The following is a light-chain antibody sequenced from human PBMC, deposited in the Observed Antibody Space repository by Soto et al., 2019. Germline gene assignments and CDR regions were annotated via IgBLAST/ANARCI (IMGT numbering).Light chain of an antibody. CDR3: QQYNSYST. CDR2: DAS. Sequence: DIQMTQSPSTLSASVGDRVTITCRASQSISSWLAWYQQKPGKAPKLLIYDASSLESGVPSRFSGSGSGTEFTITISSLKPDDFATYYCQQYNSYSTFGQGTKVEIK. J-gene: IGKJ1*01. V-gene: IGKV1-5*01. CDR1: QSISSW.